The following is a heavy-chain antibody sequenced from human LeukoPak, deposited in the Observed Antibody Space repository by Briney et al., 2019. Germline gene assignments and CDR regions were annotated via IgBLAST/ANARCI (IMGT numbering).Heavy chain of an antibody. V-gene: IGHV1-2*02. D-gene: IGHD3-22*01. J-gene: IGHJ4*02. CDR2: INPNSGGT. Sequence: ASVKVSCKASGYTFTGYYMHWVRQAPGQGLEWMGWINPNSGGTNYAQKFQGRVTMTRDTSISTAYMELSRLRSDDTAVYYCARDLVYYDSSGYYPYFDYWGQGTLVTVSS. CDR3: ARDLVYYDSSGYYPYFDY. CDR1: GYTFTGYY.